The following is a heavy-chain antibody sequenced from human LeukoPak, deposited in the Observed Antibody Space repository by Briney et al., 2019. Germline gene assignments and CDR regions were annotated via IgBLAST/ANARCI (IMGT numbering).Heavy chain of an antibody. CDR2: IYYSGST. D-gene: IGHD5-18*01. CDR3: ARGLRSGYSYGQPPPYYFDY. CDR1: GGSISSYY. J-gene: IGHJ4*02. V-gene: IGHV4-59*12. Sequence: SETLSLTCTVSGGSISSYYWSWIRQPPGKGLEWIGYIYYSGSTNYNPSLKSRVTISVDTSKNQFSLKLSSVTAADTAVYYCARGLRSGYSYGQPPPYYFDYWGQGTLVTVSS.